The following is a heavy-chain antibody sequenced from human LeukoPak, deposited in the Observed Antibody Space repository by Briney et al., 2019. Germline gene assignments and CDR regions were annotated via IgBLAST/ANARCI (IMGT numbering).Heavy chain of an antibody. V-gene: IGHV4-4*07. D-gene: IGHD1-26*01. J-gene: IGHJ4*02. CDR1: GGSISTYY. CDR2: IYTSEST. CDR3: ARDLGGSYYPYYFDY. Sequence: SETLSLTCTVSGGSISTYYWSWIRQPAGKGLEWIGRIYTSESTNYNPSLKSRVTMSLDTSKNQFSLKLSSVTAADTAVYYCARDLGGSYYPYYFDYWGQGTLVTVSS.